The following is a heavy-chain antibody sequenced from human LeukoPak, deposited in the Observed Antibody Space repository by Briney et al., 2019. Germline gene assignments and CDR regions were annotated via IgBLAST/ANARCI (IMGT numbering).Heavy chain of an antibody. Sequence: PGGSLKLTCAASGFTFSGSAMHWVRQASGKGLEWVGRIRSKANSYATAYAASVKGRFTISRDDSKNTAYLQMNSLKTEDTAVYYCTRSGTGGDYWGQGTLVTVSS. CDR3: TRSGTGGDY. CDR1: GFTFSGSA. CDR2: IRSKANSYAT. V-gene: IGHV3-73*01. J-gene: IGHJ4*02. D-gene: IGHD7-27*01.